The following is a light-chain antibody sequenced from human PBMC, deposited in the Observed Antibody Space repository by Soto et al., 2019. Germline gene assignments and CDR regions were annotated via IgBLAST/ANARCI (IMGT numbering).Light chain of an antibody. J-gene: IGKJ2*01. CDR2: DTS. CDR1: QDISKY. Sequence: DIQMTQSPSSLSASVGDRVTITCQASQDISKYLNWYQHKPGKAPKLPIYDTSNLETGVPSRFSGSGSGTHFTFTISSLQPEDTAIYYCQQYDNLPRNTFGQGTKLEIK. V-gene: IGKV1-33*01. CDR3: QQYDNLPRNT.